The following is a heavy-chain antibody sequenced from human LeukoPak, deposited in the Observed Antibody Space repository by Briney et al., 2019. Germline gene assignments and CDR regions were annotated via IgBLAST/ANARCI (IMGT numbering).Heavy chain of an antibody. Sequence: SVKVSCKASGGTFSSYAISWVRQAPGQGLEWMGGIIPIFGTANYAQKFQGRVTITADESTSTAYMELSSPRSEDTAVYYCARDIAARPPPHYYYYGMDVWDQGTTVTVSS. D-gene: IGHD6-6*01. CDR1: GGTFSSYA. CDR3: ARDIAARPPPHYYYYGMDV. V-gene: IGHV1-69*13. CDR2: IIPIFGTA. J-gene: IGHJ6*02.